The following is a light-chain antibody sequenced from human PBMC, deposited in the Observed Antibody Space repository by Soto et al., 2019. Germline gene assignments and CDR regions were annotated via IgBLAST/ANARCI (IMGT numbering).Light chain of an antibody. CDR3: QQSYSTPFT. J-gene: IGKJ4*01. V-gene: IGKV1-39*01. CDR2: AAS. CDR1: QSISSY. Sequence: DIQMTQSPSSLSASVVDRVTITCRASQSISSYLNWYQQKPGKAPKLLIYAASSLQSGVPSRFSGSETGTHLTLTISSLQTEVFATYYCQQSYSTPFTFGGGTKVDIK.